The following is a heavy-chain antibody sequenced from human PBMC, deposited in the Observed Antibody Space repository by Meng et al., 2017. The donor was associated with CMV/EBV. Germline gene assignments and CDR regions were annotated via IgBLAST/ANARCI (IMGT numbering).Heavy chain of an antibody. CDR2: ISYDGSNK. V-gene: IGHV3-30-3*01. J-gene: IGHJ6*02. D-gene: IGHD5-18*01. Sequence: GESLKISCAASGFTFSSYAMHWVRQAPGKGLEWVAVISYDGSNKYYADSVKGRFTISRDNSKNTLYLQMNSLRAEDTAVYYCARTPVADTATVHYYYYGMDVWGQGTTVTVSS. CDR3: ARTPVADTATVHYYYYGMDV. CDR1: GFTFSSYA.